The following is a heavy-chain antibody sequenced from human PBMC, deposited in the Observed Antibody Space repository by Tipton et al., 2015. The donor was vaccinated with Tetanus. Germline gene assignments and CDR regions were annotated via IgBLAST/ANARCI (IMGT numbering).Heavy chain of an antibody. CDR3: ARERVFSYSYGRPYFDH. V-gene: IGHV3-49*03. D-gene: IGHD5-18*01. Sequence: SLRLSCTASGFTFGDYSMAWFRQPPGKGLEWVGFIRSNAYGGTTENAASVKGRFTISRDDSKSIVYLQMNSLRAEDTAVYYCARERVFSYSYGRPYFDHWGQGTLVTVSS. J-gene: IGHJ4*02. CDR2: IRSNAYGGTT. CDR1: GFTFGDYS.